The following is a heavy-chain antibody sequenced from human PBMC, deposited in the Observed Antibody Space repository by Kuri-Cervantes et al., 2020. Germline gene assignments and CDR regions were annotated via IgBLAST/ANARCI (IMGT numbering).Heavy chain of an antibody. CDR1: GFTFSSYW. CDR3: ARDWTLLWFGELLSTPYYYYGMDV. V-gene: IGHV3-30*03. Sequence: GESLKISCAASGFTFSSYWMSWVRQAPGKGLEWVALISFDGGIKNYADSVKGRFTISRDNAKNSLYLQMNSLRAEDTAVYYCARDWTLLWFGELLSTPYYYYGMDVWGQGTTVTGAS. J-gene: IGHJ6*02. D-gene: IGHD3-10*01. CDR2: ISFDGGIK.